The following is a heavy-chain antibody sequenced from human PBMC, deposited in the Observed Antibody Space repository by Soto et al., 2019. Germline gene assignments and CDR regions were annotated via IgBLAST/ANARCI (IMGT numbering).Heavy chain of an antibody. D-gene: IGHD2-15*01. CDR3: ARLGGERYCSGGSCPYAYYYYMDV. Sequence: SETLSLTCTVSGGSISSSSYYWGWIRQPPGKGLEWIGSIYYSGSTYYNPSLKSRVTISVDTSKNQFSLKLSSVTAADTAVYYCARLGGERYCSGGSCPYAYYYYMDVWGKGTTVTVSS. CDR2: IYYSGST. J-gene: IGHJ6*03. V-gene: IGHV4-39*01. CDR1: GGSISSSSYY.